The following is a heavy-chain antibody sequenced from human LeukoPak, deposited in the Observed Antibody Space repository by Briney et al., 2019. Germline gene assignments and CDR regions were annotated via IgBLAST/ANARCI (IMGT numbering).Heavy chain of an antibody. CDR1: GFSFSNYA. CDR2: ISGTTGGT. D-gene: IGHD2-15*01. J-gene: IGHJ4*02. V-gene: IGHV3-23*01. Sequence: GGPLRLPCAACGFSFSNYAMPWLGPAPGKGLEWVSLISGTTGGTFYADSVKGRFTISRDNSKNTLYLHMNSLGADDTAVYYCAKESCSGSCPPSFDYWGQGTLVTVSS. CDR3: AKESCSGSCPPSFDY.